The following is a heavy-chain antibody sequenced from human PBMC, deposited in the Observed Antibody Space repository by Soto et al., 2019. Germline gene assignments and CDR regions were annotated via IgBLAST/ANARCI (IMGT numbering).Heavy chain of an antibody. CDR3: TRVGYTSGPTFDY. D-gene: IGHD5-12*01. CDR2: IIPIFGTA. CDR1: GGTFNSYA. V-gene: IGHV1-69*01. J-gene: IGHJ4*02. Sequence: QVQLVQSGAEVKKPGSSVKVSCKASGGTFNSYAISWVRQAPGQGLEWMGGIIPIFGTAKYAQKFQGRVTITADDSTDTCYLELTNLTSEDRAVYFCTRVGYTSGPTFDYWGQGTLVIVSS.